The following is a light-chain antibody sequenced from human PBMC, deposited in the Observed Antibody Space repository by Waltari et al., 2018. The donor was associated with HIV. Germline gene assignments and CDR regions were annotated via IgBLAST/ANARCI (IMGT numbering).Light chain of an antibody. CDR3: ASYGGTNDLV. CDR1: SSDIGGYNS. Sequence: QSALTQPPSASGSPGQSVAISCTGTSSDIGGYNSVSWYQQHPGKAPKLMLFEVTKRPSGVPDRFSGSKSGNTASLTVSGLQAEDEADYYCASYGGTNDLVFGGGTKLTVL. CDR2: EVT. V-gene: IGLV2-8*01. J-gene: IGLJ3*02.